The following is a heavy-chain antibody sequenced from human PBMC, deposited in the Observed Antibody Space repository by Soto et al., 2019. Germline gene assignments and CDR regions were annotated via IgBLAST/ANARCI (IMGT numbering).Heavy chain of an antibody. D-gene: IGHD5-18*01. J-gene: IGHJ6*04. CDR1: GYTFYSHS. CDR2: INADYGNT. V-gene: IGHV1-18*01. Sequence: QAQLVQSGAEVKKPGASVKVSCKASGYTFYSHSISWVRQAPGQGLEWMGRINADYGNTQYAQKFRGRVTMTTDTSTTTVYMELTNLRSDDTAVYYCARCIQADYYYGMDVWGKGTTVTVSS. CDR3: ARCIQADYYYGMDV.